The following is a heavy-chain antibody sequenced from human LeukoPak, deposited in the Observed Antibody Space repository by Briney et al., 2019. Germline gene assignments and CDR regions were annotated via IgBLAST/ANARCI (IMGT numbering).Heavy chain of an antibody. CDR1: GFTFSSYG. V-gene: IGHV3-30*03. CDR2: ISYDGSNK. CDR3: ARSVDY. Sequence: PGRSLRLSCAASGFTFSSYGMHWVRQAPGKGLEWVAVISYDGSNKYYADSVKGRFTISRDNSKNTLYLQMNSLRAEDTAVYYCARSVDYWGQGTLVTVSS. J-gene: IGHJ4*02.